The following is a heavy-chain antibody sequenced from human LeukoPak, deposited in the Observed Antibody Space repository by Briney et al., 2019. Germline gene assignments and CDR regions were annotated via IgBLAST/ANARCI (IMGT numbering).Heavy chain of an antibody. V-gene: IGHV3-7*03. J-gene: IGHJ4*02. CDR1: GFDCSRYW. CDR3: ARGRYVDWLFDY. D-gene: IGHD3-9*01. Sequence: GGSLRLSCAASGFDCSRYWMTWVRQAPGKGLEWVANIEQDGGEEYYVDSVKGRFTISRDNAKNSLYLQMNSLRVEDTAVYYCARGRYVDWLFDYWGQGTLVTVSS. CDR2: IEQDGGEE.